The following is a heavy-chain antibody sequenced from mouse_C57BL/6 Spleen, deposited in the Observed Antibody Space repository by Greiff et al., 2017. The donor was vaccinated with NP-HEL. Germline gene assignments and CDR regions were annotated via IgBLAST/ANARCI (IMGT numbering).Heavy chain of an antibody. CDR1: GFTFSSYA. J-gene: IGHJ2*01. V-gene: IGHV5-9-1*02. Sequence: EVKLVESGEGLVKPGGSLKLSCAASGFTFSSYAMSWVRQTPEKRLEWVAYISSGGDYIYYADTVKGRFTISRDNARNTLYLQMSSLKSEDTAMYYCTRDRAQVYFDYWGQGTTLTVSS. CDR2: ISSGGDYI. D-gene: IGHD3-2*02. CDR3: TRDRAQVYFDY.